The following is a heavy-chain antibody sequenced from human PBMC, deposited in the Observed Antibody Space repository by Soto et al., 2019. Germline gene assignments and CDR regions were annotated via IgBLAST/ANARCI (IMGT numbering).Heavy chain of an antibody. CDR1: GFTFSSYS. Sequence: EVQLVESGGGLVQPGGSLRLSCAASGFTFSSYSMNWVRQAPGKGLEWVSYISSSSSTIYYADSVKGRFTISRDNAKNSLYLQMNSRRAEDTAVYYCARDRPGKRRMGKMGGDYWGQGTLVTVSS. CDR2: ISSSSSTI. D-gene: IGHD3-16*01. J-gene: IGHJ4*02. CDR3: ARDRPGKRRMGKMGGDY. V-gene: IGHV3-48*01.